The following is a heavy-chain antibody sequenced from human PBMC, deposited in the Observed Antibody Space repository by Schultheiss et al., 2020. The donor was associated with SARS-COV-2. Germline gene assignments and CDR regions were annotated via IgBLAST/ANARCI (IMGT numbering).Heavy chain of an antibody. CDR1: GFTFSSYA. D-gene: IGHD3-9*01. Sequence: GGSLRLSCAASGFTFSSYAMSWVRQAPGKGLEWVSAISGSGGSTYYADSVKGRFTISRDNSKNSLYLQMNSLRAEDTAVYYCAKAQNYDILTGFSYWGQGTLVTVSS. CDR2: ISGSGGST. CDR3: AKAQNYDILTGFSY. J-gene: IGHJ4*02. V-gene: IGHV3-23*01.